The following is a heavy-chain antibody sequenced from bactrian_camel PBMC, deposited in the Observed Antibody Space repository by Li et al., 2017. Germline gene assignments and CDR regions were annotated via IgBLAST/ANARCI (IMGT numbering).Heavy chain of an antibody. V-gene: IGHV3-2*01. CDR3: AADPYLFAMSIRSGRACFNLQGFGY. CDR2: IYGDGSST. CDR1: GFTFSSYY. J-gene: IGHJ6*01. Sequence: HVQLVESGGGLVQPGGSLRLSCVASGFTFSSYYMSWVRQAPGKGLERVSSIYGDGSSTYYADSVKGRFTISRDNAKNTVYLQMNSLKPEDTAMYYCAADPYLFAMSIRSGRACFNLQGFGYWGRGTQVTVS. D-gene: IGHD2*01.